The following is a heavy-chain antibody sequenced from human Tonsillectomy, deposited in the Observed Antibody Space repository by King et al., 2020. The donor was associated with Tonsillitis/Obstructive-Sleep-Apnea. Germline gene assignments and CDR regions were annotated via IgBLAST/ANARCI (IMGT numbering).Heavy chain of an antibody. J-gene: IGHJ4*02. CDR3: ARAGYCSSTSCYSPFDY. Sequence: VQLQQWGAGLLKPSETLSLTCAVYGGSFSGYYWSWIRQPPGKGLEWIGEINHSGSTNYNPSLKSRVTISVDTSKNQFSLKLSSVTAADTAVYYCARAGYCSSTSCYSPFDYWGQGTLVTVSS. D-gene: IGHD2-2*02. V-gene: IGHV4-34*01. CDR2: INHSGST. CDR1: GGSFSGYY.